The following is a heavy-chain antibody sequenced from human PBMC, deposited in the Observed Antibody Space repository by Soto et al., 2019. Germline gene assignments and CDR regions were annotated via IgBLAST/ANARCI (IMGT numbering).Heavy chain of an antibody. D-gene: IGHD6-19*01. CDR1: SDSISSYY. V-gene: IGHV4-59*08. Sequence: QVQLQESGPGLVRPSETLSLTCTVSSDSISSYYWIWIRQSPGKGLEWIGYTDYSGNTNYNPSLKSRVTISGDTSKNQFSLRQSSVTAADTAVYYCARAVGDPHYYLDYWGQGTLVTVSS. CDR2: TDYSGNT. J-gene: IGHJ4*02. CDR3: ARAVGDPHYYLDY.